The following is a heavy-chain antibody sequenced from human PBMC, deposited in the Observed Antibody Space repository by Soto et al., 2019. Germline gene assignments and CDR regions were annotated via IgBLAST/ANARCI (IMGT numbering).Heavy chain of an antibody. CDR2: IWGGGSKK. CDR1: GSAFRTHG. CDR3: ARGAVVAGDFDY. V-gene: IGHV3-33*01. Sequence: GGSLRLSCAASGSAFRTHGMHWVRQAPGKGLEWVAVIWGGGSKKYYADSVKGRFTISKDNSKNTLFLQMNTLRAEGTAVYYCARGAVVAGDFDYWGQGTLVTVSS. D-gene: IGHD2-15*01. J-gene: IGHJ4*02.